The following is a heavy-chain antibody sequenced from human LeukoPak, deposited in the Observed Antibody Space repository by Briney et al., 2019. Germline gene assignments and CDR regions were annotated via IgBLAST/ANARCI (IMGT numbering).Heavy chain of an antibody. J-gene: IGHJ4*02. CDR3: AKRGYYYDSSGYYSRTYFDY. CDR2: ISGSGGST. D-gene: IGHD3-22*01. Sequence: GGSLRLSCAASGFTFSSYAMSWVRQAPGKGLEWVSAISGSGGSTYYADSVKGRFTISRDNSKNTLYLQMNSLRAEDTAVYYCAKRGYYYDSSGYYSRTYFDYWGQGTLVIVSS. CDR1: GFTFSSYA. V-gene: IGHV3-23*01.